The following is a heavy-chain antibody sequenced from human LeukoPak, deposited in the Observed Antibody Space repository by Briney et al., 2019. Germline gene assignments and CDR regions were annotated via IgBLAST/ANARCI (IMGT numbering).Heavy chain of an antibody. D-gene: IGHD6-13*01. Sequence: PSETLSLTCSVSSGSSSSSSYYWRWIRQPPVKGLERNGGFYYSGSTYYNPSLKSRVTISVDTSENQFSLKLSSVTTADTAVYYCAREVRCSSWGPVGDWFDPWGQGTLVTVSS. CDR1: SGSSSSSSYY. CDR2: FYYSGST. J-gene: IGHJ5*02. CDR3: AREVRCSSWGPVGDWFDP. V-gene: IGHV4-39*02.